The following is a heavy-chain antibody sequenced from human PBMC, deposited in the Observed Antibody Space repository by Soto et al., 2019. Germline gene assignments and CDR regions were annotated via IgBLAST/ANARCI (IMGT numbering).Heavy chain of an antibody. Sequence: ETLSLTCTVSGGSISSSSYYWGWIRQPPGKGLEWIGSIYYSGSTYYNPSLKSRVTISVDTSKNQFSLKLSSVTAADTAVYYCARVSYGGNYKSDYWGQGTLVTVSS. V-gene: IGHV4-39*01. D-gene: IGHD4-17*01. CDR2: IYYSGST. J-gene: IGHJ4*02. CDR3: ARVSYGGNYKSDY. CDR1: GGSISSSSYY.